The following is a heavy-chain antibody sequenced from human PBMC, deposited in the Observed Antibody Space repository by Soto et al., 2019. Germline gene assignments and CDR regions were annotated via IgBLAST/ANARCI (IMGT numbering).Heavy chain of an antibody. CDR2: IYYSGST. J-gene: IGHJ4*02. CDR1: GGSVSSGSYY. D-gene: IGHD3-3*01. Sequence: SETLSLTCTVSGGSVSSGSYYWSWIRQPPGKGLEWIGYIYYSGSTNYNPSLKSRVTISVDTSKNQFSLKLSPVTAADTAVYYCARVRVYCEGFYYFDYWGQGTLVTVSS. V-gene: IGHV4-61*01. CDR3: ARVRVYCEGFYYFDY.